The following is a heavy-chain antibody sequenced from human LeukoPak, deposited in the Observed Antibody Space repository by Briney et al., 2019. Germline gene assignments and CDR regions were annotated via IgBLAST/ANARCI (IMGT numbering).Heavy chain of an antibody. CDR3: ASGRDSGSYGTLDY. CDR1: GFTFSSYW. V-gene: IGHV3-64*01. Sequence: PGGSLRLSCAASGFTFSSYWMSWVRQAPGKGLEYVSAITSNGGSTYYANSVKGRFTISRDNSKNTLYLQMGSLRAEDMAVYYCASGRDSGSYGTLDYWGQGTLVTVSS. J-gene: IGHJ4*02. D-gene: IGHD1-26*01. CDR2: ITSNGGST.